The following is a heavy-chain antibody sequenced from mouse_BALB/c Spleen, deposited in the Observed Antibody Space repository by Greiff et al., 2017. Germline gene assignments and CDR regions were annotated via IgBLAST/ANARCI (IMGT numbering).Heavy chain of an antibody. CDR3: ARHGGTRAMDY. CDR1: GFAFSSYD. J-gene: IGHJ4*01. CDR2: ISSGGGST. Sequence: EVHLVESGGGLVKPGGSLKLSCAASGFAFSSYDMSWVRQTPEKRLEWVAYISSGGGSTYYPDTVKGRFTISRDNAKNTLYLQMSSLKSEDTAMYYCARHGGTRAMDYWGQGTSVTVSS. D-gene: IGHD1-1*02. V-gene: IGHV5-12-1*01.